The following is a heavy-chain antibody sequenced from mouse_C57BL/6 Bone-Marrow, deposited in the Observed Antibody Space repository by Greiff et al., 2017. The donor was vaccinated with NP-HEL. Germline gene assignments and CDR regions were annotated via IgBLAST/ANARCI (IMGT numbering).Heavy chain of an antibody. Sequence: EVQGVESGGGLVQPGGSLKLSCAASGFTFSDYGMAWVRQAPRKGPEWVAFISNLAYSIYYADTVTGRFTISRENAKNTLYLEMSSLRSEDTAMYYCARGWGFAYWGQGTLVTVSA. CDR1: GFTFSDYG. CDR3: ARGWGFAY. J-gene: IGHJ3*01. D-gene: IGHD1-1*02. CDR2: ISNLAYSI. V-gene: IGHV5-15*01.